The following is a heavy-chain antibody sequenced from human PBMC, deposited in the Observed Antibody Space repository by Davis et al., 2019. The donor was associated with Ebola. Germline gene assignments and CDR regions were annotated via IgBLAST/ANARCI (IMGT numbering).Heavy chain of an antibody. D-gene: IGHD6-19*01. CDR1: GYTFTSYG. CDR2: ISAYNGNT. J-gene: IGHJ4*02. Sequence: ASVKVSCKASGYTFTSYGISWVRQAPGQGLEWMGRISAYNGNTNYAQKLQGRVTMTTDTSTSTAYMELRSLRSDDTAVYYCARDVSGWYYFDYWGQGTLVTVSS. V-gene: IGHV1-18*04. CDR3: ARDVSGWYYFDY.